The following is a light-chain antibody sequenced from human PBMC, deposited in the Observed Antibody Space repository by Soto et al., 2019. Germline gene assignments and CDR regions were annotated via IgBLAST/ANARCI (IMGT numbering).Light chain of an antibody. CDR3: QHFGDSPVT. Sequence: EIVLTQSPATLSLSPGERATLSCRASQSISSFLAWYQQKPGQAPRLLIYGASNRATGIPARFSGSGSGTDFTLTISRLEPEDFAVYYCQHFGDSPVTFGQGTRLEIK. CDR1: QSISSF. V-gene: IGKV3-11*01. J-gene: IGKJ5*01. CDR2: GAS.